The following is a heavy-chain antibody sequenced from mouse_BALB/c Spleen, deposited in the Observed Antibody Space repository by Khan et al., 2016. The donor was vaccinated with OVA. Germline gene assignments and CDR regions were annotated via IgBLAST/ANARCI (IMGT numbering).Heavy chain of an antibody. CDR2: ISYSGST. V-gene: IGHV3-2*02. Sequence: EVQLVESGPGLVKPSQSLSLTCTVTGYSITSDYAWNWIRQFPGNKLEWMGYISYSGSTSYNPSLKSRISITRDTSKNQFLLQFNSVTTEDTATYYCARSIMANWGQGTTLTVSS. CDR3: ARSIMAN. J-gene: IGHJ2*01. CDR1: GYSITSDYA.